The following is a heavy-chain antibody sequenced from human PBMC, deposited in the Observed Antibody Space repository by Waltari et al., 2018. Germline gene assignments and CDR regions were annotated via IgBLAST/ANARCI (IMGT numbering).Heavy chain of an antibody. Sequence: QVQLVQSGAEVKKPGASVKVSCKASGYTFTGYYMHWVRQAPGQGLEWMGRINPNSGGTNYAQKFQGRVTITADKSTSTAYMELSSLRSEDTAVYYCARVGYEYFQHWGQGTLVTVSS. D-gene: IGHD1-1*01. CDR1: GYTFTGYY. V-gene: IGHV1-2*06. CDR2: INPNSGGT. CDR3: ARVGYEYFQH. J-gene: IGHJ1*01.